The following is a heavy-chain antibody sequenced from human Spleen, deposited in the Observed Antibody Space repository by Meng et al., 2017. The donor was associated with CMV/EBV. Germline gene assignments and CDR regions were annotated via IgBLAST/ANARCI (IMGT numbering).Heavy chain of an antibody. Sequence: CTASGYIFSSFGISWVRQAPGQGLEWMGGFDPEDGETIYAQKFQGRLTMTEDTSTDTAYMELSSLRSEDTAVYYCAILGGLYGKWFDPWGQGTLVTVSS. CDR3: AILGGLYGKWFDP. CDR1: GYIFSSFG. J-gene: IGHJ5*02. V-gene: IGHV1-24*01. D-gene: IGHD6-19*01. CDR2: FDPEDGET.